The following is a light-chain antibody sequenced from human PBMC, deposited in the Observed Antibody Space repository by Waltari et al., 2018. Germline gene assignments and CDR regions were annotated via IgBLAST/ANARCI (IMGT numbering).Light chain of an antibody. V-gene: IGKV2-30*02. J-gene: IGKJ2*01. Sequence: DVVMTQSPLSLPVTLGQPASISCRSSQSLGHSDGNTYLNWFQQRPGQSPRPLIYKVSNRDSGVPDRFSGSGSGTDFTLKISRVEAEDVGVYFCMQGTHPMYTFGQGTKLEIK. CDR3: MQGTHPMYT. CDR1: QSLGHSDGNTY. CDR2: KVS.